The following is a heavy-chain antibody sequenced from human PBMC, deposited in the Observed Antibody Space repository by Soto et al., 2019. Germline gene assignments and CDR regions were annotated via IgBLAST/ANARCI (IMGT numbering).Heavy chain of an antibody. J-gene: IGHJ6*02. CDR2: INHSGST. Sequence: SESLSLTCTLPGGSLYKYYWSWVRQPPGKGPEWSAEINHSGSTNYNPSLKSRVTISVDTSKNQFSLKLSSVTAADTAVYYCARIKGKTQSSSWYGSNYYYGMDVWGQGTTVTVSS. CDR3: ARIKGKTQSSSWYGSNYYYGMDV. D-gene: IGHD6-13*01. V-gene: IGHV4-34*01. CDR1: GGSLYKYY.